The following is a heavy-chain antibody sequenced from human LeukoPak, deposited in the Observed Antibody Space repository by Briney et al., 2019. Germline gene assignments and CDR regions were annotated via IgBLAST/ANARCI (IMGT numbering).Heavy chain of an antibody. D-gene: IGHD3/OR15-3a*01. CDR1: GGSFSGYY. V-gene: IGHV4-34*01. J-gene: IGHJ4*02. CDR2: INHSGST. Sequence: SETLSLTCAVYGGSFSGYYWSWIRQPPGKGLEWIGEINHSGSTNYNPSLKSRVTISVDTSKNQFSLKLSSVTAADTAVYYCARDDGLGYFDYWGQGTLVTVSS. CDR3: ARDDGLGYFDY.